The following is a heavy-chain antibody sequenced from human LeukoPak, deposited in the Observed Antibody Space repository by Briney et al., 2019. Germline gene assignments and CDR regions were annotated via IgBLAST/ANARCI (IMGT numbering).Heavy chain of an antibody. Sequence: GGSLRLSCAASGFTFSSYAMHWVRQAPGKGLEYVSAISSNGGSTYYANSVKGRFTISRDNSKNTLYLQMGSLRAEDMAVYYCARNRWEVTGMTGGSLDIWGQGTMVTVSS. CDR1: GFTFSSYA. CDR3: ARNRWEVTGMTGGSLDI. CDR2: ISSNGGST. V-gene: IGHV3-64*01. J-gene: IGHJ3*02. D-gene: IGHD2-21*02.